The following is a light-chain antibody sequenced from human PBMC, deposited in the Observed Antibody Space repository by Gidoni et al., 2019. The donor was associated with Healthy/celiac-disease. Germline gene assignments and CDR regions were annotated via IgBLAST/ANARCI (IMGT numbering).Light chain of an antibody. CDR3: QQYGRSPRT. CDR1: QSVSSSY. V-gene: IGKV3-20*01. CDR2: GAS. Sequence: IVLTQSPGTLSLSPGERATLSCRASQSVSSSYLAWYQQKPGQAPRLLIYGASSRATGIPDRFSGSGSGTDFTLTISRLEPEDFVVYYCQQYGRSPRTFGQGTKLEIK. J-gene: IGKJ2*01.